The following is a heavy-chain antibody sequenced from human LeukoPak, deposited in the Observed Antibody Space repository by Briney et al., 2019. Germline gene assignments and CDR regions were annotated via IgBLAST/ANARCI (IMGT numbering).Heavy chain of an antibody. D-gene: IGHD3-10*01. J-gene: IGHJ5*02. Sequence: SETLSLTCTVSGGSISGHYWSWIRQPPGRGLEGIGYINDSGSTNYNPSLKSRVTMSVDTSKNQFSLKLSSVTAADTAVYYCARAAKYGSGEVGSGWFDPWGQGTLVTVSS. V-gene: IGHV4-59*11. CDR2: INDSGST. CDR3: ARAAKYGSGEVGSGWFDP. CDR1: GGSISGHY.